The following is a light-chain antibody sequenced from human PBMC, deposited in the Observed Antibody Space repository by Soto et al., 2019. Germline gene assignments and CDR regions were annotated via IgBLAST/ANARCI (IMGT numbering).Light chain of an antibody. CDR3: QQYASAPLT. Sequence: EIVLTHSPDTLSLSPGERATLSCRASQTVSNNYLAWYQQKAGQAPRLVIYDASTRATGIPARFSASGSGADFTLTISRREPEDFAGDFCQQYASAPLTFGQGTKVEV. J-gene: IGKJ1*01. V-gene: IGKV3-20*01. CDR1: QTVSNNY. CDR2: DAS.